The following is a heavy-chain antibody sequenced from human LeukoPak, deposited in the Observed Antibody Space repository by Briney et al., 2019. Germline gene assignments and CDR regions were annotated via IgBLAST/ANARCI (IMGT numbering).Heavy chain of an antibody. Sequence: PSETLFLTCTVSCSSISCYYWRSIRQPPGKVLELSGYIYYSGNTSYNPSLKSRVTISVDTSKNQFSLKLSSVTAADTAVYYCARHLSGWRTNYYYYYMDVWGKGTTVTVSS. CDR3: ARHLSGWRTNYYYYYMDV. CDR1: CSSISCYY. D-gene: IGHD6-19*01. V-gene: IGHV4-59*08. J-gene: IGHJ6*03. CDR2: IYYSGNT.